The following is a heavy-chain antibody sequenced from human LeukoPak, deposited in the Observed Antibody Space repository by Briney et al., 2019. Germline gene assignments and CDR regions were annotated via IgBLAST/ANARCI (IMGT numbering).Heavy chain of an antibody. D-gene: IGHD6-13*01. Sequence: SETLSLTCTVSGYSISSGYYWGWIRQPPGKGLEWIGSIYHSGSTYYNPSLKSRVTISVDTSKNQFSLKLSSVTAADTAVYYCARDKGSSSSWSATSFDYWGQGTLVTVSS. J-gene: IGHJ4*02. CDR3: ARDKGSSSSWSATSFDY. CDR1: GYSISSGYY. V-gene: IGHV4-38-2*02. CDR2: IYHSGST.